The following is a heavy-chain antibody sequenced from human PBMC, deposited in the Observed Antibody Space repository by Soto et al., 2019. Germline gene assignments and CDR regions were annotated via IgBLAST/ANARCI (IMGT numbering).Heavy chain of an antibody. CDR1: GFTFSSYD. Sequence: GGSLRLSCAASGFTFSSYDMHWVRQATGKGLEWVSAIGTAGDTYYPGSVKGRFTISRENAKNSLYLQMNSLRAGDTAVYYCARAGYYDSSGYYYGRDGMDVWGQGTTVTVSS. V-gene: IGHV3-13*01. D-gene: IGHD3-22*01. CDR3: ARAGYYDSSGYYYGRDGMDV. CDR2: IGTAGDT. J-gene: IGHJ6*02.